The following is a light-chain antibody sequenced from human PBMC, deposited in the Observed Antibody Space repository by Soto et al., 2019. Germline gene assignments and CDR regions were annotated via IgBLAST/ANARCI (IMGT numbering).Light chain of an antibody. V-gene: IGLV1-40*01. Sequence: VLTQPPSVSGAPGQRVTISCTGTSSNIGAGYDVHWYQQLPGTAPKLFMYANNNRPSWVPDRFSGSKSGTSASLAITGLQAEDEADYYCQSYDSSLSGYVFGTGTKGTVL. CDR2: ANN. CDR3: QSYDSSLSGYV. J-gene: IGLJ1*01. CDR1: SSNIGAGYD.